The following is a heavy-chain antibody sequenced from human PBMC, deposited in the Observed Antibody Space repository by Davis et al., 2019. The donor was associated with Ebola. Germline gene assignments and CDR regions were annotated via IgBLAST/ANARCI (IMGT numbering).Heavy chain of an antibody. CDR1: GGSIRSYY. CDR2: NYYSGST. V-gene: IGHV4-59*08. J-gene: IGHJ5*02. D-gene: IGHD6-13*01. Sequence: SEPLSPTCTVPGGSIRSYYWSWLRQPPAKGLEWSGYNYYSGSTNYNPSLKSRVTISVDTSKNQFSLKLSSVTAADTAMYYCARRGTSSWYAGWFDPWGQGTLVTVSS. CDR3: ARRGTSSWYAGWFDP.